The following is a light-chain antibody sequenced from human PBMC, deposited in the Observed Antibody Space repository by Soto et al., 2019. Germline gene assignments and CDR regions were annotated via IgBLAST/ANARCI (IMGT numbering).Light chain of an antibody. CDR3: SSYAGSNNFWV. J-gene: IGLJ3*02. Sequence: QSALTQPPSASGSPGQSVTIPCTGTSSDVGGYKYVSWYQQHPGKAPKFLIYEVTKRPSGAPDRFSGSKSGNTASLTVSGLQAEDEADYYCSSYAGSNNFWVFGGGTKLTVL. CDR1: SSDVGGYKY. V-gene: IGLV2-8*01. CDR2: EVT.